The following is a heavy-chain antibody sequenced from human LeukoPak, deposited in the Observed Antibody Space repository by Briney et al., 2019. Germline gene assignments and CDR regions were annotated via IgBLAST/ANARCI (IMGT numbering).Heavy chain of an antibody. CDR2: IYTSGRN. J-gene: IGHJ3*02. Sequence: PSETLSLTCTVSGGSISSGSYSWSWIRQPAGQGLEWIGHIYTSGRNNYNPSLKSRVTMSIDTSKNHFSLRLSSVTAADTSVCYCARVTYYYDSSGYSYLQSGAFDIWGQGTMVTVSS. CDR3: ARVTYYYDSSGYSYLQSGAFDI. D-gene: IGHD3-22*01. V-gene: IGHV4-61*09. CDR1: GGSISSGSYS.